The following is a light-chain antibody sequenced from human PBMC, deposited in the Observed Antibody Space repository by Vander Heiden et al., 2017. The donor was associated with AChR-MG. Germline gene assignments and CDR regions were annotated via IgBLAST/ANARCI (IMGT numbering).Light chain of an antibody. CDR2: AAS. J-gene: IGKJ4*01. CDR1: QGISSY. Sequence: AIRMTQSPSSFSASTGDRVTITCRASQGISSYLAWYQQKPGKAPKLLIYAASTLQSGVPSRFSGSGSGTDFTLTISCLQSEDFATYYCQQYYSSELTFGGGTEVEIK. V-gene: IGKV1-8*01. CDR3: QQYYSSELT.